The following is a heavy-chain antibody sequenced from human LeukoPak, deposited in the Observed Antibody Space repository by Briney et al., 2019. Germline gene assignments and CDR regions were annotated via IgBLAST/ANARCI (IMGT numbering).Heavy chain of an antibody. CDR1: GGSISSHY. D-gene: IGHD5-18*01. Sequence: PETLSLTCTVSGGSISSHYWSWIRQPPGKGLEWIGYIYYSGSTNYNPSLKSRVTISVDTSKNQFSLKLSSVAAADTAVYYCARDADTAMVRYFDYWGQGTLVTVSS. CDR2: IYYSGST. V-gene: IGHV4-59*11. CDR3: ARDADTAMVRYFDY. J-gene: IGHJ4*02.